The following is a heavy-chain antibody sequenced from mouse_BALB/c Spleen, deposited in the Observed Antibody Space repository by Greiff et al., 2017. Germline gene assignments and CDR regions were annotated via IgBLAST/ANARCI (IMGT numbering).Heavy chain of an antibody. CDR1: GFTFSDYY. D-gene: IGHD2-4*01. CDR3: AREGSDYDSGDFDY. CDR2: ISDGGSYT. J-gene: IGHJ2*01. V-gene: IGHV5-4*02. Sequence: EEKLMESGGGLVKPGGSLKLSCAASGFTFSDYYMYWVRQTPEKRLEWVATISDGGSYTYYPDSVKGRFTISRDNAKNNLYLQMSSLKSEDTAMYYCAREGSDYDSGDFDYWGQGTTLTVSS.